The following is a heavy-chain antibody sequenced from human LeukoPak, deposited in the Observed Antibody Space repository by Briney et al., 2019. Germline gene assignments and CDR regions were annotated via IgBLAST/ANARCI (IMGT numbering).Heavy chain of an antibody. V-gene: IGHV3-48*03. J-gene: IGHJ4*02. CDR1: GFTFSSYK. CDR3: ARHHGEGSCPRSDY. Sequence: GGSLRLSCAASGFTFSSYKMNWVRQAPGKGLEWVSYISSSGSTIYYADSVKGRFTISRDNAKNSLYLQMNSLRAEDTAVYYCARHHGEGSCPRSDYWGQGTLVTVSS. CDR2: ISSSGSTI. D-gene: IGHD3-10*01.